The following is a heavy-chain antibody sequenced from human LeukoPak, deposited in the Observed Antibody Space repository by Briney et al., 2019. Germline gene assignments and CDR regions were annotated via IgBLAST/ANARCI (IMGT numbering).Heavy chain of an antibody. J-gene: IGHJ4*02. V-gene: IGHV3-21*01. CDR2: ISSSSSYI. Sequence: PGGSLRLSCAASGFTFSSYSMNWVRQAPGKGLEGVSSISSSSSYIYYVDSVKGRFTISRDNAKNSVYLQMNSLRAEDTAVYYCARLGRLLWFGEFLFDYWGQGTLVTVSS. CDR1: GFTFSSYS. D-gene: IGHD3-10*01. CDR3: ARLGRLLWFGEFLFDY.